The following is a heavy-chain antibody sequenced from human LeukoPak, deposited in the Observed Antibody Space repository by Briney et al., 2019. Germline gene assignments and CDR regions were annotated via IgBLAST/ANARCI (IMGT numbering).Heavy chain of an antibody. V-gene: IGHV3-30*18. CDR3: AKDRYTAMVRGWFDP. J-gene: IGHJ5*02. Sequence: GGSLRLSCAASGFTFSTYPMHWVRQAPGKGLEWVAVISYDGSNKYYADSVKGRFTISRDNSKNTLYLQMNSLRAEDTAVYYCAKDRYTAMVRGWFDPWGQGTLVTVSS. CDR1: GFTFSTYP. D-gene: IGHD5-18*01. CDR2: ISYDGSNK.